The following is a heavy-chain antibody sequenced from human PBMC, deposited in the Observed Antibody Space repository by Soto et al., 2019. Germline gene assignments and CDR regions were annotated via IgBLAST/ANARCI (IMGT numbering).Heavy chain of an antibody. CDR1: GYTFTGHY. Sequence: QVQLVQSGAQVKPPGASVKVSCKASGYTFTGHYMHWVRQVSGKRLEHLGWLKSDNGGTYYAPKFQGRVTFTRDTSTSTAYMELSGLQSDDTAVYFCARDLWPLGSVSACPLYGLDIWGQGTTVVVS. CDR3: ARDLWPLGSVSACPLYGLDI. V-gene: IGHV1-2*02. J-gene: IGHJ6*02. CDR2: LKSDNGGT. D-gene: IGHD3-10*01.